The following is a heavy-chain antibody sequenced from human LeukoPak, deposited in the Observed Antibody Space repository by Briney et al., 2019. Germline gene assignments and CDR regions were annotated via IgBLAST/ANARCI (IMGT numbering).Heavy chain of an antibody. V-gene: IGHV4-34*01. D-gene: IGHD6-19*01. CDR2: INHTGST. J-gene: IGHJ6*03. CDR3: ARDPSSGWYIYYYSYYMDV. CDR1: GGSFSGYY. Sequence: SETLSLTCAVYGGSFSGYYWSWIRQPPGKGLEWIGEINHTGSTNYNPSLKSRVTISIDTSKNQFSLKLSSVTAADTAVYYCARDPSSGWYIYYYSYYMDVWGKGTTVTVSS.